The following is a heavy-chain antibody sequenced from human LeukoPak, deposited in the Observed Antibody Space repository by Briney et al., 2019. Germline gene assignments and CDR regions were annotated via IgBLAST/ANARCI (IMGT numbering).Heavy chain of an antibody. J-gene: IGHJ4*02. V-gene: IGHV1-2*02. CDR3: ARDTFEDGDQFFDY. D-gene: IGHD4-17*01. CDR1: GYTFTGYY. CDR2: INPNSGGT. Sequence: ASVKVSCRASGYTFTGYYMHWMRQAPGQGLEWMGWINPNSGGTNYAQKFQGRVTMTRDTSISTAYMELSRLRSDDTAVYYCARDTFEDGDQFFDYWGQGTLVTVSS.